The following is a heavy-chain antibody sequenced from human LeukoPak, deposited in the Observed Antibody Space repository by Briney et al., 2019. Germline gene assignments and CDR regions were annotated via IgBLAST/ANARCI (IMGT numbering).Heavy chain of an antibody. CDR2: INSDGSSI. V-gene: IGHV3-74*01. J-gene: IGHJ4*02. Sequence: GGSLRLSCAASGFTFSTYWMHWVRQAPGKGLVWVSRINSDGSSISYADSVKGRFTISRDNAKNTVYLQMNSLRVEDTTVYYCARGYDYWGQGTLVTVSS. D-gene: IGHD5-18*01. CDR3: ARGYDY. CDR1: GFTFSTYW.